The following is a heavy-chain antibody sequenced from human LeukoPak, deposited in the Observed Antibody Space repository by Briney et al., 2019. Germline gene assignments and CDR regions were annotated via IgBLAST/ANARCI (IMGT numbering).Heavy chain of an antibody. CDR2: ISYDGSNK. Sequence: PGGSLRLSCAASGFTFSSYAMHWVRQAPGKGLEWVAVISYDGSNKYYADSVKGRFTISRDNSKNTLYLQMNSLRAEDTAVYYCARDENYGSGSYYYFDYWGQGTLVTVSS. CDR1: GFTFSSYA. V-gene: IGHV3-30-3*01. J-gene: IGHJ4*02. D-gene: IGHD3-10*01. CDR3: ARDENYGSGSYYYFDY.